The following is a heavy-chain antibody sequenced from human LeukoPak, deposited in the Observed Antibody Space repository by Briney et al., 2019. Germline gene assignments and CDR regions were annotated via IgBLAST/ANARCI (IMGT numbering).Heavy chain of an antibody. J-gene: IGHJ4*02. Sequence: SETLSLTCTVSGGSISRYYWSWIRQPPGKGLEGIGYIYYSGRPNYTPSLKSRVTISVDTSKNQFSLKLSSVPAADPAVYYCARVYDFWSGYYSFDYWGQGTLVTVYS. V-gene: IGHV4-59*01. CDR3: ARVYDFWSGYYSFDY. CDR2: IYYSGRP. CDR1: GGSISRYY. D-gene: IGHD3-3*01.